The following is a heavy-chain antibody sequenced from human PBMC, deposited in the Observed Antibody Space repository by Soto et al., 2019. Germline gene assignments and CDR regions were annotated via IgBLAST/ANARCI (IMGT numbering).Heavy chain of an antibody. V-gene: IGHV3-48*03. Sequence: NRVRQAPGKGLEWISYISGSGGTRYADSVKGRFTISRDNAKNSLYLEMNSLRVEVVAIDYCVAGCCSYFDYWRLGTPDPVTS. CDR2: ISGSGGTR. CDR3: VAGCCSYFDY. D-gene: IGHD2-15*01. J-gene: IGHJ4*01.